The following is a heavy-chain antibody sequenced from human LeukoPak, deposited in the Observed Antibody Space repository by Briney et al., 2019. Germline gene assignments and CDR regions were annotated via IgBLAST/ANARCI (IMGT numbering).Heavy chain of an antibody. J-gene: IGHJ5*02. CDR2: INHGGST. V-gene: IGHV4-34*01. CDR3: ARGCVGDRKPPRSHFVVVSAVNPNCFDP. CDR1: GGSFSDYC. Sequence: SETLTLTCAVYGGSFSDYCRSWIRQPPGKGLEWIGEINHGGSTNYNPSLKSRVTISVDTSKNQFSLKLSSVTAADTTVYYCARGCVGDRKPPRSHFVVVSAVNPNCFDPWGQGTLVTVSS. D-gene: IGHD2-2*01.